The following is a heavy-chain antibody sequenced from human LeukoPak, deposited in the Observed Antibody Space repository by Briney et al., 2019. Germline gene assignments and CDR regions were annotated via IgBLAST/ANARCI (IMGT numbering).Heavy chain of an antibody. CDR2: INSDGSST. V-gene: IGHV3-74*01. Sequence: GGSLRLSCAASGFTFSSYWMHWVRQAPGKGLVWVSRINSDGSSTSYADSVKGRFTISRDNAKNTLYLQMNSLRAEDTAVYYCATSRGYSYGYRFGEFDYWGQGTLVTVSS. J-gene: IGHJ4*02. CDR1: GFTFSSYW. D-gene: IGHD5-18*01. CDR3: ATSRGYSYGYRFGEFDY.